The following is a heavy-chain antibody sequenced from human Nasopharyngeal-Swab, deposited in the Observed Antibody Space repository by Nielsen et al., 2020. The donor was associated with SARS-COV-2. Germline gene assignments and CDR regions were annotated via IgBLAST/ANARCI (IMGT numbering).Heavy chain of an antibody. CDR3: AREKGYQVLLDYYYHGLDV. J-gene: IGHJ6*02. CDR1: GFTFSDYY. D-gene: IGHD3-10*01. V-gene: IGHV3-11*01. CDR2: ISTSGTTT. Sequence: GGSLRLPCVASGFTFSDYYMAWIRQAPGKGLEWVSYISTSGTTTDSADSVKGRSPISRDNANNIVYLQMSSLRGEDTAVYFCAREKGYQVLLDYYYHGLDVWGHGTAVTVSS.